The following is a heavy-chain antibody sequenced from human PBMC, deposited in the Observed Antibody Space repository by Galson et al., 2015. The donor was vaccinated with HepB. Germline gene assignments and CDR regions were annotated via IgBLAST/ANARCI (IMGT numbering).Heavy chain of an antibody. Sequence: SLRLSCAASGFTFSSYAMSWVRQAPGKGLEWVSAISGSGGSTYYADSVKGRFTISRDNSKNTLYLQMNSLRAEDTAVYYCAKSYYDSSGLPGYYFDYWGQGTLVTVSS. V-gene: IGHV3-23*01. CDR3: AKSYYDSSGLPGYYFDY. CDR2: ISGSGGST. CDR1: GFTFSSYA. D-gene: IGHD3-22*01. J-gene: IGHJ4*02.